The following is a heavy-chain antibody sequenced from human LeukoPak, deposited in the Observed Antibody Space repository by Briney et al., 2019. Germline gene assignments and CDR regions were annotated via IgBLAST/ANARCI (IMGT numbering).Heavy chain of an antibody. CDR2: IYYSGST. D-gene: IGHD3-22*01. J-gene: IGHJ3*02. CDR3: ARVDYDSSGYYYEDGAFDI. CDR1: GGSISSGDYY. V-gene: IGHV4-30-4*02. Sequence: PSETLSLTCSVSGGSISSGDYYWSWIRQPPGKGLEWIGNIYYSGSTYYNPSLKSRVTISVDTSKNQFSLKLSSVTAADTAVYYCARVDYDSSGYYYEDGAFDIWGQGTMVTVSS.